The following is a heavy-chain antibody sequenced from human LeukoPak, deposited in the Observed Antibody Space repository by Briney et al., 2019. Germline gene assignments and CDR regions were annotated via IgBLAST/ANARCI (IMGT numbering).Heavy chain of an antibody. V-gene: IGHV4-34*01. Sequence: PSETLSLTCAVYGGSFSGYYWSWLRQPPGKGLEWIGEINHWGSTNYNPSLKSRVTISVDTSKNQFSLKLSSVTAADTAVYYCARAPIGCSGGSCYSRYYYYYGMDVWGKGTTVTVSS. J-gene: IGHJ6*04. CDR3: ARAPIGCSGGSCYSRYYYYYGMDV. CDR2: INHWGST. D-gene: IGHD2-15*01. CDR1: GGSFSGYY.